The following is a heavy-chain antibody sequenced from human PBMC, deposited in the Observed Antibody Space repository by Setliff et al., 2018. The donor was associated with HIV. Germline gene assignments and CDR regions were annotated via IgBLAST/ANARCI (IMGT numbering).Heavy chain of an antibody. CDR3: ARDVEHMMDV. V-gene: IGHV1-18*01. Sequence: ASVKVSCKASGYTFTSYAISWVRQAPGQGLEWMAWISAYNGYTHYAQNLQGRVTMTTDTSTNTAYLELRSLRFDDTAVYYCARDVEHMMDVWGQGTTVTVSS. CDR2: ISAYNGYT. J-gene: IGHJ6*02. CDR1: GYTFTSYA.